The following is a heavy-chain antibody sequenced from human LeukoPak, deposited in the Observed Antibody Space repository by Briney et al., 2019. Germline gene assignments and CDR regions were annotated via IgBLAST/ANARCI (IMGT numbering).Heavy chain of an antibody. D-gene: IGHD3-16*01. CDR2: ISSNGATT. CDR1: GFTFSSYA. Sequence: PGGSLRLSCSASGFTFSSYAMHWVRQAPGKGLEYVSAISSNGATTYYADSVKGRFTISRDNSKNTLYFQMSSPRPEDTAVYYCVKIVMAGGYFDYWGQGTLVTVSS. CDR3: VKIVMAGGYFDY. V-gene: IGHV3-64*05. J-gene: IGHJ4*02.